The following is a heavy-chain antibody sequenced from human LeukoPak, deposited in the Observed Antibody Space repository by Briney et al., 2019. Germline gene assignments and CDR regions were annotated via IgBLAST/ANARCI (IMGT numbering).Heavy chain of an antibody. D-gene: IGHD2-2*01. CDR3: ATTSLGYCSSTSCYGMDV. V-gene: IGHV3-21*01. J-gene: IGHJ6*02. Sequence: PGGSLRLSCAASGFTFSSYSMNWVRQAPGKGLEWVSSISSSSSYIYYADSVKGRFTISRDNAKNSLYLQMSSLRAEDTAVYYCATTSLGYCSSTSCYGMDVWGQGTTVTVSS. CDR1: GFTFSSYS. CDR2: ISSSSSYI.